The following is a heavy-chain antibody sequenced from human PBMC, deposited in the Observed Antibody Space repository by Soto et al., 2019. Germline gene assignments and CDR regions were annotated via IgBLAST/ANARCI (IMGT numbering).Heavy chain of an antibody. J-gene: IGHJ6*02. Sequence: GGSLRLSCEASGFTFDDYAMHRVRQAPGKGLEWVSGIGWNSVSIGYADSVKGRFTISRDNAKNSLFLQMNSLSAEDTALYYCAKDRSTVNYYYYGMDVWRQGTTVTVSS. V-gene: IGHV3-9*01. CDR1: GFTFDDYA. CDR2: IGWNSVSI. CDR3: AKDRSTVNYYYYGMDV. D-gene: IGHD4-17*01.